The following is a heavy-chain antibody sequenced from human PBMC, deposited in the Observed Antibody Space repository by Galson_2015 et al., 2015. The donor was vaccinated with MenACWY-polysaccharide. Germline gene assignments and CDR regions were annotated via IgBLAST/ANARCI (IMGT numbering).Heavy chain of an antibody. J-gene: IGHJ6*02. Sequence: SLRLSCAASGLTFSNFWMSWVRQAPGKGLEWVSYISSSGSTIYYADSVKGRFPISRDNAKNSLYLQMNSLRAEDTAVYYCARESTYYYDSSGPQDYYYGMDVWGQGTTVTVSS. CDR2: ISSSGSTI. V-gene: IGHV3-11*01. CDR1: GLTFSNFW. CDR3: ARESTYYYDSSGPQDYYYGMDV. D-gene: IGHD3-22*01.